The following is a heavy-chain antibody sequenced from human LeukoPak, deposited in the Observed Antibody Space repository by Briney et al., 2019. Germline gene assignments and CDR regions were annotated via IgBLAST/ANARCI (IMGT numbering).Heavy chain of an antibody. D-gene: IGHD3-3*01. J-gene: IGHJ3*01. CDR3: ARDRSGYANDAFDF. CDR2: LSYGGTNK. V-gene: IGHV3-30-3*01. Sequence: GRSLRLSCAASGFTFSDYAMHWVRQAPGKGLEWVAVLSYGGTNKYYADSVKGRFTISRDNSKNTMFLQMNSLRAEDTAVYHCARDRSGYANDAFDFWGQGAMVTVSS. CDR1: GFTFSDYA.